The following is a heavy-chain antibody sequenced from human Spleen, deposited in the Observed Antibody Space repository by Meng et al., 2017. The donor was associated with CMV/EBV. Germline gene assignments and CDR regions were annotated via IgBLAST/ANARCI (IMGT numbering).Heavy chain of an antibody. CDR3: ARGRANEINTLFGAVTRVPFDY. D-gene: IGHD3-3*01. Sequence: MNWVRHAPVRGLECVSFISTSSPYIYYADSVHGRFTISRDNAKDSLYLQMNNLRAEDTAIYYCARGRANEINTLFGAVTRVPFDYWGQGTLVTVSS. V-gene: IGHV3-21*01. CDR2: ISTSSPYI. J-gene: IGHJ4*02.